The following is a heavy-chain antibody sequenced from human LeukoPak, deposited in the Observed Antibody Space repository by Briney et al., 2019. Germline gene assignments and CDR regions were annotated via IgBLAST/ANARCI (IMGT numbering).Heavy chain of an antibody. CDR1: GYTFISYG. CDR2: ISAYNGNT. CDR3: ARGEVGGSYGIAFDY. Sequence: ASVKVSCKASGYTFISYGISWVRQAPGQGLEWMGWISAYNGNTNYAQKFQRRVTMTTDTSTSTAYMELRSLRSDDTAVYYCARGEVGGSYGIAFDYWGQGTLVTVSS. D-gene: IGHD1-26*01. V-gene: IGHV1-18*01. J-gene: IGHJ4*02.